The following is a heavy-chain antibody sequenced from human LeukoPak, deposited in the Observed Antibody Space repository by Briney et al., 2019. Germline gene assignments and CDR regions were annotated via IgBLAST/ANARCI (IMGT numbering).Heavy chain of an antibody. CDR2: IKSKSDGGTI. CDR3: TTLKGYYDMDV. Sequence: GGSLRLSCAASGFNFSNAWMTWVRQAPGKGLEWVGRIKSKSDGGTIDYAAPVKGRFTFSRDDSKNTLYLQMSSLQTDDTAIYYCTTLKGYYDMDVWGQGTTVTVSS. V-gene: IGHV3-15*01. J-gene: IGHJ6*02. CDR1: GFNFSNAW.